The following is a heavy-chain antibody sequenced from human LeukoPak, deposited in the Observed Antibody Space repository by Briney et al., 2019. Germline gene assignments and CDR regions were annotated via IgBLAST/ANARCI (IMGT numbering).Heavy chain of an antibody. J-gene: IGHJ4*02. D-gene: IGHD3-3*01. Sequence: GGSLRLSCAVSGFSFSGYEMNWVRQAPGKGLEWISYISSRGSATYYADSVKGRFIVSRDDAKNSLYLQMNSLRAEDTAVYYCAREMEFTGYDFGLNYWGQGTLVTVSS. CDR3: AREMEFTGYDFGLNY. CDR1: GFSFSGYE. V-gene: IGHV3-48*03. CDR2: ISSRGSAT.